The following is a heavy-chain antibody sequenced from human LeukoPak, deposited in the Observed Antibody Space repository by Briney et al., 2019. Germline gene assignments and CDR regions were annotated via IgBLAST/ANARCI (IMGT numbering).Heavy chain of an antibody. J-gene: IGHJ4*02. CDR2: INHSGST. CDR3: ARFYDSSGYYYRVGFDY. CDR1: GGSFSGYY. D-gene: IGHD3-22*01. V-gene: IGHV4-34*01. Sequence: SETLSLTCAVYGGSFSGYYWSWIRQPPGKGLEWIGEINHSGSTNYNPSLKSRVTISVDTSKNQFPLKLSSVTAADTAVYYCARFYDSSGYYYRVGFDYWGQGTLVTVSS.